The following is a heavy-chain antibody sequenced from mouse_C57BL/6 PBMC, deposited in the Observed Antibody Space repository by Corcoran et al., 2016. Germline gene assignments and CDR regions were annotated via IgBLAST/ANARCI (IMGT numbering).Heavy chain of an antibody. J-gene: IGHJ4*01. Sequence: EVQLQQSVPELVKPGASVKISCKASGYTFTDYYMNWVKQSHGKSLEWIGDINPNNGGTSYNQKFKGKATLNVDKSSSTAYMELRSLTSEDSAVYYCADYSNYVGAMDYWGQGTSVTVSS. CDR1: GYTFTDYY. V-gene: IGHV1-26*01. CDR2: INPNNGGT. CDR3: ADYSNYVGAMDY. D-gene: IGHD2-5*01.